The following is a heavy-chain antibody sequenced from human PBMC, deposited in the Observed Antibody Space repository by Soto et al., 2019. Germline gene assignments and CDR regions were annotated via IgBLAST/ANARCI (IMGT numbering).Heavy chain of an antibody. J-gene: IGHJ4*02. V-gene: IGHV4-30-4*01. Sequence: SETLSLTCTVSGVSISSGDYYWRWIRQPPGKGLEWIGYIYYSGSTYYNPSLKSRVTISVDTSKNQFSLKLSSVTAADTAVYYCARVYGDYGCDYFDYWGQGTLVTVSS. CDR3: ARVYGDYGCDYFDY. D-gene: IGHD4-17*01. CDR1: GVSISSGDYY. CDR2: IYYSGST.